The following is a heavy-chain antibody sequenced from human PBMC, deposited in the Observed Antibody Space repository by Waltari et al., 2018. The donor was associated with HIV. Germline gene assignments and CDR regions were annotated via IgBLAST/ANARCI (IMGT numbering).Heavy chain of an antibody. J-gene: IGHJ4*02. Sequence: EVQLVESGGGLVKPGGSLRLSCAASAFPFSTYTMNWVRQAPGKGLEWVSSISSGTSYIYYADSVKGRFTISRDNAKNSLYLQMDSLRAEDTAVYYCARGSDYLFDYWGQGTLVTVSS. CDR2: ISSGTSYI. V-gene: IGHV3-21*01. CDR3: ARGSDYLFDY. CDR1: AFPFSTYT. D-gene: IGHD3-22*01.